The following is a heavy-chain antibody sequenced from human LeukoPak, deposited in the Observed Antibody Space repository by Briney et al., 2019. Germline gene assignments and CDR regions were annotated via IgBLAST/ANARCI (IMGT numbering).Heavy chain of an antibody. Sequence: ASQTLSLTCTVSGGSISSGGYYWSWIRQPPGKGLEWIGYMYHSGSTSYNPSLKSRVTISVDRSKNQFSLKLSSVTAADTAVYYCARVYYYDSSGYYGNGAFDIWGQGTMVTVSS. CDR2: MYHSGST. CDR3: ARVYYYDSSGYYGNGAFDI. J-gene: IGHJ3*02. V-gene: IGHV4-30-2*01. CDR1: GGSISSGGYY. D-gene: IGHD3-22*01.